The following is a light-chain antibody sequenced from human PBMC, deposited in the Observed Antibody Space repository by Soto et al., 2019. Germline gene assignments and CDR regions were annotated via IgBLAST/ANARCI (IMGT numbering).Light chain of an antibody. CDR3: SSYTSSSTLV. CDR1: SSDVGGYNY. V-gene: IGLV2-14*01. Sequence: QSVLTQPASVSGSPGQSITISCTGTSSDVGGYNYVSWYQQHPGKAPKLMIYEVSNRPSGVSNRFSGSKSGNTASLTISWLPAEDEADYYCSSYTSSSTLVFGGGTKLTVL. CDR2: EVS. J-gene: IGLJ2*01.